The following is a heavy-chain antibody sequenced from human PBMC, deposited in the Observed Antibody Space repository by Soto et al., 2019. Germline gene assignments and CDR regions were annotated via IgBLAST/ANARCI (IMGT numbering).Heavy chain of an antibody. D-gene: IGHD6-13*01. CDR2: IIPIFGTA. CDR1: GLTFSSYA. V-gene: IGHV1-69*13. J-gene: IGHJ6*02. CDR3: ARDSGRDSSSPHTPESYYYYGMDV. Sequence: GASMKVFCKASGLTFSSYAISWVRQAPGQGLEWMGGIIPIFGTANYAQKFQGRVTITADESTSTAYMELSSLRSEDTAVYYCARDSGRDSSSPHTPESYYYYGMDVWGQGTTVTVSS.